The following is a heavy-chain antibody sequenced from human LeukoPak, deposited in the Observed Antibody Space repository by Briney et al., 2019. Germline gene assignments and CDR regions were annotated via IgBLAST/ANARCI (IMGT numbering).Heavy chain of an antibody. D-gene: IGHD3-3*01. Sequence: GGSLRLSCAASGFTVSSNYMSWVRQAPGKGLEWVSAISGSGGSTYYADSVKGRFTISRDNSKNTLYLQMNSLRAEDTAVYYCAKVRFLEWLLISSYYFDYWGQGTLVTVSS. V-gene: IGHV3-23*01. J-gene: IGHJ4*02. CDR2: ISGSGGST. CDR1: GFTVSSNY. CDR3: AKVRFLEWLLISSYYFDY.